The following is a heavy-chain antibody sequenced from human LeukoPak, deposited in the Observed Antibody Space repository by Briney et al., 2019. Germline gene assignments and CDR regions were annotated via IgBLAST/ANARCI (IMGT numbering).Heavy chain of an antibody. CDR2: IYYSGST. CDR3: ARDRVAAASLDY. D-gene: IGHD6-13*01. CDR1: GGSVSSGSYY. J-gene: IGHJ4*02. Sequence: SETLSLTCTVSGGSVSSGSYYWSWVRQPPGKGLEWIGYIYYSGSTNYNPSLKSRGTISVDTSKNQFSLKLSSVTAADTAVYYCARDRVAAASLDYWGQGTLVTVSS. V-gene: IGHV4-61*01.